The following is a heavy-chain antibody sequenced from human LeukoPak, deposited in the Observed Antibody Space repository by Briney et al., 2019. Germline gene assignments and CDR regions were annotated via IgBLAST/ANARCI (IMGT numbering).Heavy chain of an antibody. D-gene: IGHD4-23*01. CDR1: GFTFSSYW. V-gene: IGHV3-7*01. J-gene: IGHJ4*02. CDR2: IKQDGSEK. Sequence: PGGSLRLSCAASGFTFSSYWMSWVRQAPGKGLEWVANIKQDGSEKYYVDSVKGRFTISRDNAKNSLYLQMNSLRAEDTAVYYCASSPLPLRWENYYFDYWGQGTLVTVSS. CDR3: ASSPLPLRWENYYFDY.